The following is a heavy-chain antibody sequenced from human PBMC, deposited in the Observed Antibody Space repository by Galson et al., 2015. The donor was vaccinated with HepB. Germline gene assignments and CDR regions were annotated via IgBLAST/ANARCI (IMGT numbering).Heavy chain of an antibody. D-gene: IGHD6-13*01. CDR1: GFTFSSYG. J-gene: IGHJ6*02. V-gene: IGHV3-33*06. CDR2: IWYDGSNK. Sequence: SLRLSCAASGFTFSSYGMHWVRQAPGKGLEWVAVIWYDGSNKYYADSVKGRFTISRDNSKNTLYLQMNSLRAEDTAVYYCAKEGQYSSSWYNYYYGMDVWGQGTTVTVSS. CDR3: AKEGQYSSSWYNYYYGMDV.